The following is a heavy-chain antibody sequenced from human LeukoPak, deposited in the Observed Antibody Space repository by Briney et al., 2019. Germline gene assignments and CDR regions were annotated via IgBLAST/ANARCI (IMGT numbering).Heavy chain of an antibody. CDR2: IRYDGSNK. Sequence: PGGSLRLSCAARGFTFSSYDMHGARQAPGKGLEWVAFIRYDGSNKYYADSVKGRFTISRDNSKNTLYLQMNSLRAEDTAVYYCAKDRGVGAPTGGDYCGQGTLVTVSS. V-gene: IGHV3-30*02. CDR1: GFTFSSYD. CDR3: AKDRGVGAPTGGDY. J-gene: IGHJ4*02. D-gene: IGHD3-10*01.